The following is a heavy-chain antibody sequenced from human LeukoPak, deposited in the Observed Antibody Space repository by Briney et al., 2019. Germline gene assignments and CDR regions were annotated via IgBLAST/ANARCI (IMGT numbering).Heavy chain of an antibody. J-gene: IGHJ4*02. V-gene: IGHV3-74*01. CDR1: GFTFSSYW. CDR2: INNDGSTT. CDR3: VRGGVTGSGTYYVLN. D-gene: IGHD3-10*01. Sequence: GGSLRLSCAASGFTFSSYWMHWVRQVPGKGMVWVSRINNDGSTTRYADSVKGRFTISRDNAKNTVYLQMNSLRAEDTAVYYCVRGGVTGSGTYYVLNWGQGTLITVSS.